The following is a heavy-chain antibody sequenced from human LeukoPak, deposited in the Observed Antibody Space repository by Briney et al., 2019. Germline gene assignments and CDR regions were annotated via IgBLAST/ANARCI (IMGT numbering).Heavy chain of an antibody. CDR1: GYTSTSYD. CDR3: ARGPGYSSGWSTGMPKGWFDP. V-gene: IGHV1-8*01. D-gene: IGHD6-19*01. Sequence: ASVKVSCKTSGYTSTSYDINWARQATGQGLEWMGWMNPNSGNTGYAQKFQGRVTMTRNTSINTAYMELSSLRSEDTAVYYCARGPGYSSGWSTGMPKGWFDPWGQGTLVTVSS. CDR2: MNPNSGNT. J-gene: IGHJ5*02.